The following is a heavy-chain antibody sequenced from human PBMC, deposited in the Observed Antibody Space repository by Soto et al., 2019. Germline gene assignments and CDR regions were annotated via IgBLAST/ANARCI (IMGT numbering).Heavy chain of an antibody. CDR3: ARGSDWFDP. Sequence: SETLSLTCTVSGGSISSYYWSWIRQPPGKGLEWIGYIYYSGSTNYNPSLKSRVTISVDTSKNQFSLKLSSVTAADTAVYYCARGSDWFDPWGQGTLVTVSS. J-gene: IGHJ5*02. V-gene: IGHV4-59*01. CDR1: GGSISSYY. CDR2: IYYSGST.